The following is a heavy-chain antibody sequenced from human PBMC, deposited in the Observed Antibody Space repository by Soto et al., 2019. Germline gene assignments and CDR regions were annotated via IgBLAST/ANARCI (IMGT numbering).Heavy chain of an antibody. Sequence: SETLSLTGTLSGASITSTTYFCAWIRQPPGRGLEWVGCIYCSGKTHYNPSLKNRVTISVDRSKNQFSLQMTSVTAADTAVYYCAKPIPRTGRFDYWGQGTLVAASS. CDR1: GASITSTTYF. CDR2: IYCSGKT. V-gene: IGHV4-39*01. J-gene: IGHJ4*02. CDR3: AKPIPRTGRFDY.